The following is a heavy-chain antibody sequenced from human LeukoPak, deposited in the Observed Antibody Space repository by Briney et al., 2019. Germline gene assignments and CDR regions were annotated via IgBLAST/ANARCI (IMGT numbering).Heavy chain of an antibody. CDR2: IYHSEST. Sequence: SGTLSLTCAVSGGSISSNNWWSWVRQPPGKGLEWIGEIYHSESTNCKPSLKSRVTISIDKSKNQLSLKLSSVTAADTAVYYCASSRGPFDYWGQGTLVTVSS. V-gene: IGHV4-4*02. D-gene: IGHD2-15*01. J-gene: IGHJ4*02. CDR1: GGSISSNNW. CDR3: ASSRGPFDY.